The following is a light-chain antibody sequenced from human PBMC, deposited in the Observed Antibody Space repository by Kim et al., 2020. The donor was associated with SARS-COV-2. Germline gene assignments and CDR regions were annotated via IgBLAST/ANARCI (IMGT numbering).Light chain of an antibody. CDR2: WAS. J-gene: IGKJ2*03. CDR1: QTILHNSNNKDY. V-gene: IGKV4-1*01. Sequence: RATINCKASQTILHNSNNKDYLAGFQQKLGQPPKLLIYWASTRESGVPDRFSGSGSGTGFTLTISSLQAEDVAIYYCQQYYGTTYSFGQGPKLEI. CDR3: QQYYGTTYS.